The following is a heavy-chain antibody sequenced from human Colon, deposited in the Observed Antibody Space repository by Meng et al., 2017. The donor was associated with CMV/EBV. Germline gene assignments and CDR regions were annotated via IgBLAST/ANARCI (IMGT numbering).Heavy chain of an antibody. J-gene: IGHJ4*02. CDR1: GYTFTSYA. V-gene: IGHV1-3*01. CDR3: ARGRAVAAPYYFDY. Sequence: SGYTFTSYAMHCVRQAPGQRLEWMGWINAGNGNTKYSQKFQGRVTITRDTSASTAYMELSSLRSEDTAVYYCARGRAVAAPYYFDYWGQGTLVTVSS. CDR2: INAGNGNT. D-gene: IGHD6-19*01.